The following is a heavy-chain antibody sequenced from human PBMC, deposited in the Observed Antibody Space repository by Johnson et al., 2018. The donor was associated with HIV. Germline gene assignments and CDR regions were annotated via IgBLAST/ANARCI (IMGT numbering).Heavy chain of an antibody. CDR2: ISYDGSNK. CDR1: EFTFSTHA. J-gene: IGHJ3*02. Sequence: QVQLVESGGGVVQPGRSLRLSCAASEFTFSTHAMHWVRQAPGKGLEWVAFISYDGSNKYYADSVKGRFIISRDNSKNTLYLQMNSLRAEDTAVYYCARDGHDPRPQLNDAFDIWGQGTRVTVSS. D-gene: IGHD3-3*01. V-gene: IGHV3-30*14. CDR3: ARDGHDPRPQLNDAFDI.